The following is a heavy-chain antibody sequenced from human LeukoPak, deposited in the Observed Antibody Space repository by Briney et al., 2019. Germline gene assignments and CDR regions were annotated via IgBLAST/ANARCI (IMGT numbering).Heavy chain of an antibody. Sequence: ASVKVSFKASGYTFTTYHMHWVRQAPGQGLEWMGIINPSGGSATYAQRFRGRVTMTSDTATGTVYMELRSLTSEDTAMYYCTRDHSPPATSVGTTYYFDYWGQGTLVTVSS. D-gene: IGHD1-1*01. CDR3: TRDHSPPATSVGTTYYFDY. CDR2: INPSGGSA. J-gene: IGHJ4*02. CDR1: GYTFTTYH. V-gene: IGHV1-46*01.